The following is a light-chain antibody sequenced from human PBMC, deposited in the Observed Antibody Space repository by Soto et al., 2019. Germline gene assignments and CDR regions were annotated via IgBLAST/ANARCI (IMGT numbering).Light chain of an antibody. CDR2: WAS. J-gene: IGKJ4*01. V-gene: IGKV4-1*01. CDR1: QSVLYSSNNKNY. Sequence: DVVMTQSPDSLAVSLGERATINCKSSQSVLYSSNNKNYLAWYQQKPGQPPKLLIYWASTRESGVPDRFSGSGSGTDFTLTIVSLQAEDVAVYYCQQYYSIPLTVGGGTKVESK. CDR3: QQYYSIPLT.